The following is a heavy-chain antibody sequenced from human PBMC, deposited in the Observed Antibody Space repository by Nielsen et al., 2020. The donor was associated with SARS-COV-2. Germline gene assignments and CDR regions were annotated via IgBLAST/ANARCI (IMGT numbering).Heavy chain of an antibody. CDR1: GFTLDDYG. V-gene: IGHV3-20*04. Sequence: GESLKISCAASGFTLDDYGLSWVRQAPGKGLEWVCGMNWNGASTRYGDSVKGRFSISRDNAQNSLYLQMNSLRADDTALYYCARRYSSGWYYFDYWGQGTLVTVSS. J-gene: IGHJ4*02. D-gene: IGHD6-19*01. CDR2: MNWNGAST. CDR3: ARRYSSGWYYFDY.